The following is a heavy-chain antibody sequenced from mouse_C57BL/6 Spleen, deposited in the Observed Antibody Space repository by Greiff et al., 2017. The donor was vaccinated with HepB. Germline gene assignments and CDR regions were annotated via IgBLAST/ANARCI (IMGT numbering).Heavy chain of an antibody. CDR3: ARGGLPAWFAY. V-gene: IGHV1-55*01. CDR1: GYTFTSYW. Sequence: QVHVKQPGAELVKPGASVKMSCKASGYTFTSYWITWVKQRPGQGLEWIGDIYPGSGSTNYNEKFKSKATLTVDTSSSTAYMQLSSLTSEDSAVYYCARGGLPAWFAYWGQGTLVTVSA. D-gene: IGHD2-4*01. CDR2: IYPGSGST. J-gene: IGHJ3*01.